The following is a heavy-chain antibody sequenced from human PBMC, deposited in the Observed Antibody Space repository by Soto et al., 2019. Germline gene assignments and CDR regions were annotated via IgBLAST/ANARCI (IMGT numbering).Heavy chain of an antibody. Sequence: GGSLRLSCTASGFTFGDYAMSWFRQAPGKGLEWVGFIRSKAYGGTTEYAASVKGRFTISRDDSKSIAYLQMNSLKTEDTAVDYCTRGKLRFLEWLLSRTFDIWGQGTMVT. CDR3: TRGKLRFLEWLLSRTFDI. V-gene: IGHV3-49*03. CDR2: IRSKAYGGTT. CDR1: GFTFGDYA. J-gene: IGHJ3*02. D-gene: IGHD3-3*01.